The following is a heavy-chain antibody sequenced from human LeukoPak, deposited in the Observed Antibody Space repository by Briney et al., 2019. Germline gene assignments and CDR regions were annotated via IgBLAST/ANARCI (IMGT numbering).Heavy chain of an antibody. CDR2: ISYDGSNK. CDR3: ARGSYYYDSSAYYSPSYYFDY. D-gene: IGHD3-22*01. Sequence: PGGSLRLSCAASGFTFSSYAMHWVRQAPGKGLEWVAVISYDGSNKYYADSVKGRFTISRDNSKNTLYLQMNSLRAGDTAVYHCARGSYYYDSSAYYSPSYYFDYWGQGTLVTVSS. V-gene: IGHV3-30-3*01. J-gene: IGHJ4*02. CDR1: GFTFSSYA.